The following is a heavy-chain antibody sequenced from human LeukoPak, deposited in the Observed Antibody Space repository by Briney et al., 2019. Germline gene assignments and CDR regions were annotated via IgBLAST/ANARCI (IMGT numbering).Heavy chain of an antibody. J-gene: IGHJ6*02. V-gene: IGHV1-69*10. Sequence: GASVKVSCKASGGTFSSYAISWVRQAPGQGLEWMGGVIPLLGTANYAQKFQGRVTMTRDTSTSTVYMELSSLRSEDTAVYYCASVYKYGMDVWGQGTTVIVSS. CDR3: ASVYKYGMDV. CDR1: GGTFSSYA. CDR2: VIPLLGTA.